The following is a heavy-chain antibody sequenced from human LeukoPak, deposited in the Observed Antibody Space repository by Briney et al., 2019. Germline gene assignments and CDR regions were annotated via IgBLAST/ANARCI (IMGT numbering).Heavy chain of an antibody. CDR2: IYYSGST. D-gene: IGHD5-12*01. CDR3: AGGVDIVATTVYYFDY. Sequence: TPSETLSLTCTVSGGSISSGGYYWSWIRQHPGKGLEWIGYIYYSGSTYYNPSLKSRVTISVDTSKNQFSLKLSSVTAADTAVYYCAGGVDIVATTVYYFDYWGQGTLVTVSS. CDR1: GGSISSGGYY. V-gene: IGHV4-31*03. J-gene: IGHJ4*02.